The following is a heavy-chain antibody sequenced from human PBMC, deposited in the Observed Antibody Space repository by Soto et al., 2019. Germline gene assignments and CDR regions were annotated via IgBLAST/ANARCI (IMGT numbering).Heavy chain of an antibody. J-gene: IGHJ1*01. D-gene: IGHD2-15*01. Sequence: PGGSLRLSCAASGFTFSSYEMNWVRQAPGKGLEWVSYISSSGSFTYYADSVKGRFTISRDNAKNSLFLQMHSLRAEDTALYYCTRGRWGYCSGSSCQPQYFQHWGQGALVTVSS. V-gene: IGHV3-48*03. CDR1: GFTFSSYE. CDR3: TRGRWGYCSGSSCQPQYFQH. CDR2: ISSSGSFT.